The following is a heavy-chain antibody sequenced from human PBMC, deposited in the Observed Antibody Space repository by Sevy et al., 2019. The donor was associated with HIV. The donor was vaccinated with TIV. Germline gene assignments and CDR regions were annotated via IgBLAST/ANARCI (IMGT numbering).Heavy chain of an antibody. CDR2: ISWRSATI. CDR1: GFTFDDYA. Sequence: GGSLRLSCAASGFTFDDYAMDWVRQVPGKGLEWVSGISWRSATIGYADSVKGRFTISRDNVKNSLYLQMNSLRPEDTALYYCAKDMGCRSNKMALEIWGQGTLVTVSS. J-gene: IGHJ3*02. V-gene: IGHV3-9*01. CDR3: AKDMGCRSNKMALEI. D-gene: IGHD2-2*01.